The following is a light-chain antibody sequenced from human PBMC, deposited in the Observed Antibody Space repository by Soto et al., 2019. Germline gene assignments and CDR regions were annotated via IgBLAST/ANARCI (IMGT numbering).Light chain of an antibody. V-gene: IGKV3-20*01. Sequence: EIVMTQSPGTLSLSPGERATLSCRASQSNSSNFLAWYQHKPGQAPRLLIYGESSRATGIPDRFSGSASGTDFTLTISRLEPEDFAVYYCQQYGVSPTFGGGTKVDIK. CDR1: QSNSSNF. CDR2: GES. CDR3: QQYGVSPT. J-gene: IGKJ4*01.